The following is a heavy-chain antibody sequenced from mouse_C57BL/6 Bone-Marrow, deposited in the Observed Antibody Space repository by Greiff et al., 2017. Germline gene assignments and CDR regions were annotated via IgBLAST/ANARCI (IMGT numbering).Heavy chain of an antibody. V-gene: IGHV5-16*01. CDR1: GYTFSDYY. J-gene: IGHJ2*01. Sequence: EVQVVESEGGLVQPGSSMKLSCTASGYTFSDYYMAWVRQVPEKGLEWVANINYDGSSTYYLDSLKSRFIFSRDNAKNILYLQMSSLKSADTATYYCARCVVALDYWGQGTTLTVSS. D-gene: IGHD1-1*01. CDR2: INYDGSST. CDR3: ARCVVALDY.